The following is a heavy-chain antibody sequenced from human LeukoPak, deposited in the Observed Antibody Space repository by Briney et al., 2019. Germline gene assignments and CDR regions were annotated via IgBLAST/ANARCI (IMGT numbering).Heavy chain of an antibody. J-gene: IGHJ5*02. D-gene: IGHD6-13*01. V-gene: IGHV3-23*01. Sequence: QPGGSLRLSCAASGFTFSSYAMSWVRQAPGKGLGWVSAISGSGGSTYYADSVKGRFTSSRDNSKNTLYLQMNSLRAEDTAVYYCAKDPRKQLPGSSWFDPWGQGTLVTVSS. CDR3: AKDPRKQLPGSSWFDP. CDR1: GFTFSSYA. CDR2: ISGSGGST.